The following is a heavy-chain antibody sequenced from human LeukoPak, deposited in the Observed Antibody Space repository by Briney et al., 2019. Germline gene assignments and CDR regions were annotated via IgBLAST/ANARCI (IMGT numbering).Heavy chain of an antibody. J-gene: IGHJ1*01. CDR1: GFSFSTHK. Sequence: GGSLRLSCAASGFSFSTHKMNRVRQAPGKGLEWVAVISYDGTKIYYADSAKGRFTISRDNSKNMVYPHMNSLRAEDTALYYCARDSVKLPGISYFDNWGQGTLVTVSS. CDR3: ARDSVKLPGISYFDN. CDR2: ISYDGTKI. V-gene: IGHV3-30-3*01. D-gene: IGHD3-3*02.